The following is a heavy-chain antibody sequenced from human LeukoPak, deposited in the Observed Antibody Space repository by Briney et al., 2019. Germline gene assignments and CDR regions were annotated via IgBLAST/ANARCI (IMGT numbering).Heavy chain of an antibody. D-gene: IGHD2-21*02. CDR3: ARDRGAYCGGDCNLCFDY. Sequence: GGSLRLSCAASGFTFSSYRMNWVRQAPGKGLDWVSSIAGSSGYISYADSVKGRFTIFRDNAKKSLYLQMTSRTGEDTAVYYCARDRGAYCGGDCNLCFDYWGRGTLVTVSS. J-gene: IGHJ4*01. CDR1: GFTFSSYR. CDR2: IAGSSGYI. V-gene: IGHV3-21*01.